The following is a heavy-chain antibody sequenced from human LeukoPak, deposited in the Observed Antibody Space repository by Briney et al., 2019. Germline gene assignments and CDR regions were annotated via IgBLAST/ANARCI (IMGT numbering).Heavy chain of an antibody. V-gene: IGHV3-13*04. CDR2: IGTAGDT. D-gene: IGHD1-1*01. J-gene: IGHJ2*01. CDR1: GXTFSSYD. Sequence: PGGSLRLSCAASGXTFSSYDVHWVRQATGKGLEWVSAIGTAGDTYYPGSVKGRFTISRENAKNSLYLQMNSLRAGDTAVYYCARVKGTGFDLWGRGTLVTVSS. CDR3: ARVKGTGFDL.